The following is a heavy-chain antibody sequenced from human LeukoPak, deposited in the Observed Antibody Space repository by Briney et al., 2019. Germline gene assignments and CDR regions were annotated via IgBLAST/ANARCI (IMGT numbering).Heavy chain of an antibody. CDR2: ISGGGGST. Sequence: GGSLRLSCAASGFTFSSYAMSWVRQAPGKGLEWVSAISGGGGSTYYADSVKGRFTISRDNSKNTLYLQMNSLRAEDTAVYYCAKGTILGRYPGYFDYWGQGTLVTVSS. J-gene: IGHJ4*02. CDR1: GFTFSSYA. CDR3: AKGTILGRYPGYFDY. V-gene: IGHV3-23*01. D-gene: IGHD4/OR15-4a*01.